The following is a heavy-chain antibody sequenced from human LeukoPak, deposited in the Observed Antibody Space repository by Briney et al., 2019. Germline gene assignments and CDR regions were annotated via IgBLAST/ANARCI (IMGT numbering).Heavy chain of an antibody. CDR3: ARRKRWLQYFDY. CDR2: VFYSGST. V-gene: IGHV4-39*01. CDR1: GGSVSSSSYH. D-gene: IGHD5-24*01. J-gene: IGHJ4*02. Sequence: SETLSLTCTVSGGSVSSSSYHWGWIRQPPGKGLEWIGSVFYSGSTYYNPSLKSRVTISVDTSKNQFSLKLSSVTAADTAVYYCARRKRWLQYFDYWGQGTLVTVSS.